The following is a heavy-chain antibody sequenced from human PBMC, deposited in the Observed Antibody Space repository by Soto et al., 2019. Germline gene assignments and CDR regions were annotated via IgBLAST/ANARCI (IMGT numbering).Heavy chain of an antibody. CDR3: ATGIEGWSQVRYDYGTEV. V-gene: IGHV4-61*01. D-gene: IGHD6-19*01. J-gene: IGHJ6*02. CDR2: IDYSGNT. CDR1: GASVSSGSYC. Sequence: QVQLQESGPGLVEPSETLSLTCTVSGASVSSGSYCWGWIRQPPGKGLEWIGYIDYSGNTNYNPSLKSRVPILVDTSNNPFSMKLSSVSAAETGVDYCATGIEGWSQVRYDYGTEVWGQGTTVTVSS.